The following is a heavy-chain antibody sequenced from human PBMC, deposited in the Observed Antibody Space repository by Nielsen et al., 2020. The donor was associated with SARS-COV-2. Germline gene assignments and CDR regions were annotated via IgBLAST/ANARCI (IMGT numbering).Heavy chain of an antibody. CDR2: IYSGGST. CDR3: AREVRIAVAGYYYYYGMDV. Sequence: GESLKISCAASGFTFSSYEMNWVRQAPGKGLEWVSVIYSGGSTYYADSVKGRFTISRHNSKNTLYLQMNSLRAEDTAVYYCAREVRIAVAGYYYYYGMDVWGQGTTVTVSS. V-gene: IGHV3-53*04. D-gene: IGHD6-19*01. J-gene: IGHJ6*02. CDR1: GFTFSSYE.